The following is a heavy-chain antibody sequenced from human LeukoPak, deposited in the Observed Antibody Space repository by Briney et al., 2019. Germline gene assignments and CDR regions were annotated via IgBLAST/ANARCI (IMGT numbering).Heavy chain of an antibody. CDR3: ARCRLRYFDY. Sequence: PSETLSLTCTVSGGSISSSSYYWGWIRQPPWKGLEWIGSIYYSGSTYYNPSLKSRVTISVDTSKNQFSLKLSSVTAADTAVYYCARCRLRYFDYWGQGTLVTVSS. V-gene: IGHV4-39*01. CDR2: IYYSGST. D-gene: IGHD3-3*01. J-gene: IGHJ4*02. CDR1: GGSISSSSYY.